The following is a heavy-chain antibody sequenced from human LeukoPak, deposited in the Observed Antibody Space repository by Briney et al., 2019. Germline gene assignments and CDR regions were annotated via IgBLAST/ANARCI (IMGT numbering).Heavy chain of an antibody. CDR2: IIPIFGTA. Sequence: SVKVSCKASGGTFSSYAISWVRQAPGQGLEWMGGIIPIFGTANYAQKFQGRVTITADESTSTAYMELSSLRSEDTAVHYCARDRSDYYDSSGYYYLLDYWGQGTLVTVSS. J-gene: IGHJ4*02. V-gene: IGHV1-69*13. D-gene: IGHD3-22*01. CDR1: GGTFSSYA. CDR3: ARDRSDYYDSSGYYYLLDY.